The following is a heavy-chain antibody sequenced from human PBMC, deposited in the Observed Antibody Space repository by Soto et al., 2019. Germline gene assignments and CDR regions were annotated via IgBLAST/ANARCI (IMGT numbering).Heavy chain of an antibody. J-gene: IGHJ3*02. CDR1: GYTFTSYG. V-gene: IGHV1-18*01. D-gene: IGHD4-17*01. CDR2: IRPYKGNT. CDR3: ARSQTVTTLSYDAFDI. Sequence: RASVKVSCKASGYTFTSYGINWVRQGPGQGLEWMGWIRPYKGNTDYAQKLQGRVTMTTDTSTSTVYMELRSLRSDDTAVYYCARSQTVTTLSYDAFDIWGRGTVVTVS.